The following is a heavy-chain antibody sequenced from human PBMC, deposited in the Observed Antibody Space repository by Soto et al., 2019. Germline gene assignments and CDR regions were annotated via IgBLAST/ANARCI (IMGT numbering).Heavy chain of an antibody. Sequence: ETLSLTCTVSGGSISSYYWSWIRQPPGKGLEWIGYIYYSGSTNYNPSLKSRVTISVDTSKNQFSLKLSSVTAADTAVYYCARVRSAGYYDSSGYWRSYYYYGMDVWGQGTTVTVS. CDR1: GGSISSYY. CDR2: IYYSGST. V-gene: IGHV4-59*01. CDR3: ARVRSAGYYDSSGYWRSYYYYGMDV. J-gene: IGHJ6*02. D-gene: IGHD3-22*01.